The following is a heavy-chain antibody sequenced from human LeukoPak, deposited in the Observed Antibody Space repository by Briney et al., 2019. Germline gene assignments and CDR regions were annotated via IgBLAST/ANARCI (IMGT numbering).Heavy chain of an antibody. Sequence: ASVKVSCKASGYTFTSYYMHWVRQAPGQGLEWMGIINPSGGSTSYAQKFQDRVTMTRDTSTSTVYMELSSLRSEDTAVYYCARDLPLDHIVATIGDAFDIWGQGTMVTVSS. CDR3: ARDLPLDHIVATIGDAFDI. V-gene: IGHV1-46*01. J-gene: IGHJ3*02. D-gene: IGHD5-12*01. CDR2: INPSGGST. CDR1: GYTFTSYY.